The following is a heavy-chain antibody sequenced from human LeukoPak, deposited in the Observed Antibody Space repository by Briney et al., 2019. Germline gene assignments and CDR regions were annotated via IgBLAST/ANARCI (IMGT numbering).Heavy chain of an antibody. CDR3: AIPVRYDILTGYYPTPFDY. J-gene: IGHJ4*02. V-gene: IGHV3-21*01. CDR1: GFTFSSYG. CDR2: ISSSSSYI. D-gene: IGHD3-9*01. Sequence: PGGFLRLSCAGSGFTFSSYGMHWVRQAPGKGLEWVSSISSSSSYIYYADSVKGRFTISRDNAKNSLYLQMNSLRAEDTAVYYCAIPVRYDILTGYYPTPFDYWGQGTLVTVSS.